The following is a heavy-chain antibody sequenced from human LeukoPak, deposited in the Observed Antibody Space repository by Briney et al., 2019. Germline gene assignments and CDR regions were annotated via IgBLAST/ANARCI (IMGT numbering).Heavy chain of an antibody. Sequence: GESLKISCKGSGYSFTSYWIGWVRQMPGKGLEWMGIIYPGDSDTRYSPSFEGQVTISADKSISTAYLQWSSLRASDTAMYYCASQGRYSGYTGYYYGLDVWGQGTMVTVSS. CDR1: GYSFTSYW. CDR2: IYPGDSDT. D-gene: IGHD5-12*01. CDR3: ASQGRYSGYTGYYYGLDV. J-gene: IGHJ6*02. V-gene: IGHV5-51*01.